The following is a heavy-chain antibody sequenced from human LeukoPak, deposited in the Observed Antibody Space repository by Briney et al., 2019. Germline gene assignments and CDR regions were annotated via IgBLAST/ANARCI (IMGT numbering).Heavy chain of an antibody. CDR3: AKDFVMGIAVAGTGNYFDY. J-gene: IGHJ4*02. D-gene: IGHD6-19*01. V-gene: IGHV3-30*02. Sequence: GGSLRLSCAASGFTFSSYGMHWVRQAPGKGLEWVAFIRYDGSNKYYADSVKGRFTISRDNSKSTLYLQMNSLRAEDTAVYYCAKDFVMGIAVAGTGNYFDYWGQGTLVTVSS. CDR1: GFTFSSYG. CDR2: IRYDGSNK.